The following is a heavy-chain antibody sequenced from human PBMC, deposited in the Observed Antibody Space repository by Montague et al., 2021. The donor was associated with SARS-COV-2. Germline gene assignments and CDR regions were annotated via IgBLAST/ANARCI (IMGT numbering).Heavy chain of an antibody. Sequence: SETLSLTCTVSGGSISSSSYYWGWIRQPPGKGLEWIGSIYYSGSTYYNPSLKSRVTISVDTSKNQFSLKLSSVTAADTAVYYCARQPVLRYFDWLSAAYGRDVRGQGTTVTVSS. D-gene: IGHD3-9*01. V-gene: IGHV4-39*01. CDR2: IYYSGST. J-gene: IGHJ6*02. CDR1: GGSISSSSYY. CDR3: ARQPVLRYFDWLSAAYGRDV.